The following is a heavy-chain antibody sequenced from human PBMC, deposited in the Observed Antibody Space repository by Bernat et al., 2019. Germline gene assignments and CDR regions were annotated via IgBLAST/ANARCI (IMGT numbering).Heavy chain of an antibody. Sequence: QVQLQESGPRLVKPSETLSLTCSVSGVSIRDYYWMWIRQPPGKGLEWIGYTYSSGSTNYNSSLKSRVTISVDSSKKLFSLNLSSVTAADTAIYYCARIRADGDFWSPSNYYHYMDVWGNGTTVTVSS. D-gene: IGHD3-3*01. J-gene: IGHJ6*03. V-gene: IGHV4-59*01. CDR3: ARIRADGDFWSPSNYYHYMDV. CDR2: TYSSGST. CDR1: GVSIRDYY.